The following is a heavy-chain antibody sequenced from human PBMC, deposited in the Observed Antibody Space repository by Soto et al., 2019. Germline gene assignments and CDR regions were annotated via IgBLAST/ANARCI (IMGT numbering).Heavy chain of an antibody. J-gene: IGHJ4*02. CDR3: VKDNSYGGGDCYSTMGVFEH. CDR1: GFTFSSYA. D-gene: IGHD2-21*02. V-gene: IGHV3-64D*08. Sequence: GGSLRLSCSASGFTFSSYAMHWVLQAPWKGLEYVSAISSNGGSTYYADSVKGRFTISRDNSKNTLYLQMSSLRAEDTAVYYCVKDNSYGGGDCYSTMGVFEHWGQGTRVNVPS. CDR2: ISSNGGST.